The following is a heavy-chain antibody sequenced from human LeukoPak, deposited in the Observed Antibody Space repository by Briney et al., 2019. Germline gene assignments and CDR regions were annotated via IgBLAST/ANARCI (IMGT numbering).Heavy chain of an antibody. J-gene: IGHJ4*02. CDR2: INSDGSST. Sequence: PGGSLRLSCAASGFTFSSYWMHWVRQAPGKGLVWVSRINSDGSSTSYADSMKGRFTISRDNAKNTLYPQMNSLRAEDTAVYYCARADITIFGPTDYWGQGTLVSVSS. D-gene: IGHD3-3*01. V-gene: IGHV3-74*01. CDR1: GFTFSSYW. CDR3: ARADITIFGPTDY.